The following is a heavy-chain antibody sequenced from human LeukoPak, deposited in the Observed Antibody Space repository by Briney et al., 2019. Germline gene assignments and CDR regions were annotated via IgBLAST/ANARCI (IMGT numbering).Heavy chain of an antibody. V-gene: IGHV1-2*02. CDR1: GYTFTGYY. Sequence: ASVKVSCKASGYTFTGYYMHWVRQAPGQGLEWMGWINPNTGGTNYAQKFQGRVTMTRDTSINTAYMELSSLRSDDTAVYYCARISGYEFDYWGQGTLVTVSS. CDR2: INPNTGGT. D-gene: IGHD5-12*01. J-gene: IGHJ4*02. CDR3: ARISGYEFDY.